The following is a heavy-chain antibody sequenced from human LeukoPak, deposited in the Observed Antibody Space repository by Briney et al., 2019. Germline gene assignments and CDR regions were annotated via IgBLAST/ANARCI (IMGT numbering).Heavy chain of an antibody. D-gene: IGHD2-21*02. V-gene: IGHV3-74*01. CDR1: GFTFRSYW. Sequence: GSLRLSCAASGFTFRSYWMHRVRQDPGKGPVWVSHMNGDGSSTSYADSVKGRFTISRDNAKNTLYLQMNSLKAEDTAVYYCARTATDAFDIWGQGTMVTVSS. CDR3: ARTATDAFDI. J-gene: IGHJ3*02. CDR2: MNGDGSST.